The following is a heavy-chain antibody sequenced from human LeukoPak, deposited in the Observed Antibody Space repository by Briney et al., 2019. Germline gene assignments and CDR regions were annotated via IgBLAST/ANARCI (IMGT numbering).Heavy chain of an antibody. CDR3: ARGAGTIFGVVRRTALNY. V-gene: IGHV3-30-3*01. J-gene: IGHJ4*02. CDR2: ISYDGSNK. CDR1: GFTFSSYA. D-gene: IGHD3-3*01. Sequence: PGGSLRLSCAASGFTFSSYAMHWVRQTPGKELEWVAVISYDGSNKYYADSVKGRFTISRDNSKNTLYLQMNSLRAEDTAVYYCARGAGTIFGVVRRTALNYWGQGTLVTVSS.